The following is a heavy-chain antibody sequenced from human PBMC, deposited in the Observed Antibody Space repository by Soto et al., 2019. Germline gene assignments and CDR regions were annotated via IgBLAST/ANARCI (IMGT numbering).Heavy chain of an antibody. CDR1: GYIFTAYS. J-gene: IGHJ4*02. V-gene: IGHV1-46*01. D-gene: IGHD1-1*01. CDR2: VNPSGGST. CDR3: ARRAETNGWNGFGADKYYFDF. Sequence: RASVKVSCKASGYIFTAYSMHWVRQAPGQGLEWMGVVNPSGGSTNYAQKFQGRITMTRDTSTSTVYMDLSSLTSEDTAVYYCARRAETNGWNGFGADKYYFDFWGQGTLVTVSS.